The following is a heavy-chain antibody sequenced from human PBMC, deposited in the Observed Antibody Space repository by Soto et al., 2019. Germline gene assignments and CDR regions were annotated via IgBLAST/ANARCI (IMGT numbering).Heavy chain of an antibody. V-gene: IGHV3-30-3*01. Sequence: QVQLVESGGGVVQPGRSLRLSCAASEFTLTPYAMHWVRQAPGKGLEWVALISYDGSYESYADSVKGRFTISRDNLKNTLYLQMNSLSAEDTAVYYCARDWDRGGGSYFFKYDLWGRGTLFTVSS. CDR1: EFTLTPYA. CDR2: ISYDGSYE. J-gene: IGHJ2*01. D-gene: IGHD1-26*01. CDR3: ARDWDRGGGSYFFKYDL.